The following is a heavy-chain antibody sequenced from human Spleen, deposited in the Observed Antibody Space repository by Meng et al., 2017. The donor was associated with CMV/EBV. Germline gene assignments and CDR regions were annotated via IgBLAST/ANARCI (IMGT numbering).Heavy chain of an antibody. D-gene: IGHD3-22*01. CDR1: GFTFSDFY. CDR3: ARGSRVTMIVVAPSG. J-gene: IGHJ4*02. Sequence: SGFTFSDFYMSWIRQAPGKGLECVSYITSSGRTIHYADSVKGRFTVSRDNAKNSLYLQMNSLRAEDTAVYYCARGSRVTMIVVAPSGWGQGTLVTVSS. V-gene: IGHV3-11*01. CDR2: ITSSGRTI.